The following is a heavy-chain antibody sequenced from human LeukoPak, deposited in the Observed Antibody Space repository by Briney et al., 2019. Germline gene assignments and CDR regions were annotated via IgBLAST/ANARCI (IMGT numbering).Heavy chain of an antibody. CDR1: GFTFSSYA. Sequence: RAGGSLRLSCAASGFTFSSYAMSWVRQAPGKGLEWVSAISGSGGSTYYADSVKGRFTISRDNSKNTLYLQMNSLRTEDTAVYYCAKDFNPYSGSGTGKDYFDYWGQGTLVTVSS. J-gene: IGHJ4*02. CDR2: ISGSGGST. V-gene: IGHV3-23*01. CDR3: AKDFNPYSGSGTGKDYFDY. D-gene: IGHD3-10*01.